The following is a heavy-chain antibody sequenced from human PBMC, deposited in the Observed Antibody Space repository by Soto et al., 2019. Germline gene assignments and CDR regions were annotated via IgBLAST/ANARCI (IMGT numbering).Heavy chain of an antibody. V-gene: IGHV3-30*18. D-gene: IGHD3-22*01. CDR1: GFTFSSYG. Sequence: QAGGSLRLSCAASGFTFSSYGMHWVRQAPGKGLEWVAVISYDGSNKYYADSVKGRFTISRDNSKNTLYLQMNSLRAEDTAVYYCAKDRPPEADSSGPLDYWGQGTLVTVSS. CDR3: AKDRPPEADSSGPLDY. J-gene: IGHJ4*02. CDR2: ISYDGSNK.